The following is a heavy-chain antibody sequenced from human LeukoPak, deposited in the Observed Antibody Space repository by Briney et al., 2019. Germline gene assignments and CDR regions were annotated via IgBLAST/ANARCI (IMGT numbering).Heavy chain of an antibody. CDR3: ARGGYNSGGFCYVWYAFLV. CDR1: GFTLCSYE. V-gene: IGHV3-48*03. Sequence: GGSLRLSCTASGFTLCSYEMNWVRQAPGKGLEWVSYIGTSDSSTYYADSVKGRFTISRDNAKNSLYLQMNSLRVEDTAVYYCARGGYNSGGFCYVWYAFLVW. D-gene: IGHD2-15*01. J-gene: IGHJ3*01. CDR2: IGTSDSST.